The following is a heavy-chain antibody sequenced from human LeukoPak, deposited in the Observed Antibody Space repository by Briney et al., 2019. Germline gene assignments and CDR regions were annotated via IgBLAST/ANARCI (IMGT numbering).Heavy chain of an antibody. CDR1: GFTFSGYA. V-gene: IGHV3-64D*06. Sequence: GGSLRLSCSASGFTFSGYAMHWVRQAPGRGLEYVSGISTAGHSKYYADSVKGRFTISRDNSKNTLYLQMSSLRAEDTAVYYCAKGGPGIAAADYWGQGTLVTVSS. CDR3: AKGGPGIAAADY. CDR2: ISTAGHSK. D-gene: IGHD6-13*01. J-gene: IGHJ4*02.